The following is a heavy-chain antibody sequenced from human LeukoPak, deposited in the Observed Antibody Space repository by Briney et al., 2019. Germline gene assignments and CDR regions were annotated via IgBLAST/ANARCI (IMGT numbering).Heavy chain of an antibody. CDR3: ARDKLLWSFGYYYGMDV. CDR1: GGSISSGGYY. V-gene: IGHV4-31*03. Sequence: SETLSLTCTVSGGSISSGGYYWSWIRQHPGKGLEWIGYIYYSGSTYYNPSLKSRVTISVDTSKNQFSLKLSSVTAADTAVYYCARDKLLWSFGYYYGMDVWGKGTTVTVSS. J-gene: IGHJ6*04. D-gene: IGHD3-10*01. CDR2: IYYSGST.